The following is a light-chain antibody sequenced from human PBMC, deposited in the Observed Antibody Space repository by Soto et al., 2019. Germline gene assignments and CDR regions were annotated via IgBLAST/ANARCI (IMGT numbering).Light chain of an antibody. V-gene: IGLV2-8*01. J-gene: IGLJ1*01. CDR1: SSDVGAYNY. CDR2: EVS. Sequence: QSVLTQPPSASGSPGQSVTISCIGTSSDVGAYNYVSWYQQHPGKVPKLMIYEVSKRPSGVPDRFSASKSGNTASLTVSGLQAEDYADYYCGSHGGRNNFSVFGTGTKVTVL. CDR3: GSHGGRNNFSV.